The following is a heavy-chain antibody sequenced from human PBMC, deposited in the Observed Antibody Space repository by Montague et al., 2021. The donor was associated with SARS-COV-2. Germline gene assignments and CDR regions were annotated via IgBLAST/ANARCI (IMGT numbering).Heavy chain of an antibody. D-gene: IGHD3-10*01. V-gene: IGHV4-61*01. CDR3: ATYWQGGSGGGS. CDR1: GVSVSNRYTH. J-gene: IGHJ5*02. Sequence: SETLSLTCTVSGVSVSNRYTHWSWIRQSPGKGLEWIGHIDYGGSPNYSPSLHSRVTISLATSKNQLSLRLNSATAADTAVYYCATYWQGGSGGGSWGQGTLVTVSS. CDR2: IDYGGSP.